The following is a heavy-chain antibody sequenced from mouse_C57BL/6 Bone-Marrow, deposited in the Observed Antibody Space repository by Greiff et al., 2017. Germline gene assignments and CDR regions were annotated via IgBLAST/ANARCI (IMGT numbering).Heavy chain of an antibody. Sequence: EVQLVASGGGLVKPGGSLKLSCAASGFTFSSYAMSWVRQTPEKRLEWVATISDGGSYTYYPDNVKGRFTISRDNAKNNLYLQMSHLKSEDTAMYYCARVRFDYWGQGTTLTVSS. CDR2: ISDGGSYT. CDR3: ARVRFDY. CDR1: GFTFSSYA. J-gene: IGHJ2*01. V-gene: IGHV5-4*01.